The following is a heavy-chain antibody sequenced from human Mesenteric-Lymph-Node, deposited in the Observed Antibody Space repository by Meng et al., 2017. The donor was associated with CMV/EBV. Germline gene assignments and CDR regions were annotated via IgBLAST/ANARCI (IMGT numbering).Heavy chain of an antibody. CDR3: ARIEVDFWSASGYYYYGMDV. CDR2: INPNSGGT. D-gene: IGHD3-3*01. J-gene: IGHJ6*02. Sequence: ASVNVSCKASGYTFTGYYMHWVRQAPGQGLEWMGWINPNSGGTNYAQKFQGRVTMTRDTSISTAYMELSRLRSDDTAVYYCARIEVDFWSASGYYYYGMDVWGQGTTVTVSS. CDR1: GYTFTGYY. V-gene: IGHV1-2*02.